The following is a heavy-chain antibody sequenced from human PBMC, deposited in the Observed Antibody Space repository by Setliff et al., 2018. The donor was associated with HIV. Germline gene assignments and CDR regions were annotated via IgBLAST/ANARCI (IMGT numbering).Heavy chain of an antibody. J-gene: IGHJ4*02. CDR2: IYTSGST. Sequence: SETLSLTCTVSGGSISNYYWSWIRQPPGKGLEWIGYIYTSGSTNYNPSLKSRVTISVDTSKNQFSLKLSSVTAADTAVYYCARGLSFYDPGGFDYWGQGTLVTVS. D-gene: IGHD3-22*01. CDR1: GGSISNYY. V-gene: IGHV4-4*09. CDR3: ARGLSFYDPGGFDY.